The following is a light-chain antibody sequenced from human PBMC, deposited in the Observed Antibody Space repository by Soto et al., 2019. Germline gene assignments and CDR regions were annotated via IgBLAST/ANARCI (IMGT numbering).Light chain of an antibody. CDR1: QSLSSN. CDR3: QQYHIWPPWT. Sequence: EIVMTQSPATLSVSPGQRCTLSFIASQSLSSNLAWYQQKPGQAPRLLIYGASARATGIPARFSGSGSGTEFTLTISSLQSEDFAIYYCQQYHIWPPWTFGQGTKVDIK. CDR2: GAS. J-gene: IGKJ1*01. V-gene: IGKV3-15*01.